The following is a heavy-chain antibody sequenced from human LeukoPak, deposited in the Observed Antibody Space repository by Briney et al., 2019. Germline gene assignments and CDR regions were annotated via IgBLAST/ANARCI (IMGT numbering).Heavy chain of an antibody. Sequence: PSETLSLTCAVYGGSFSGYYWSWIRQPPGKGLEWIGEINHSGSTNYNPSLKSRVTISVDTSKNQFSLKLSSVTAADTAVYYCARVEYCGSTSCYPPSFDYWGQGTLVTVSS. CDR1: GGSFSGYY. CDR2: INHSGST. CDR3: ARVEYCGSTSCYPPSFDY. D-gene: IGHD2-2*01. J-gene: IGHJ4*02. V-gene: IGHV4-34*01.